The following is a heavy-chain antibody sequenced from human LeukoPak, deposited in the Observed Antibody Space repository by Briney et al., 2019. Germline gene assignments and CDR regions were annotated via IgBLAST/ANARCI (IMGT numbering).Heavy chain of an antibody. J-gene: IGHJ5*02. CDR3: ASTMVRGVNWFDP. Sequence: GASVKVSCKASGYTFTGYYMHWVRQAPGQGLEWMGIINPSGGSTSYAQKFQGRVTMTRDTSTSTVYMELSSLRSEDTAVYYCASTMVRGVNWFDPWGQGTLVTVSS. V-gene: IGHV1-46*01. CDR1: GYTFTGYY. CDR2: INPSGGST. D-gene: IGHD3-10*01.